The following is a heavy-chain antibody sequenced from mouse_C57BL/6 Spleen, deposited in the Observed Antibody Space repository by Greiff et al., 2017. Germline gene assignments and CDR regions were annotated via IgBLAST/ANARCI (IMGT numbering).Heavy chain of an antibody. Sequence: QVQLQQSGADLVRPGTSVKVSCKSSGSAFTNYLIEWVKQRPGQGLEWIGVINPGSGGTNSNEKFKGKATLTADKSSSTAYMQLSSLTSEDSAVYFCARGSGYAMDYWGQGTSVTVSS. CDR2: INPGSGGT. CDR1: GSAFTNYL. J-gene: IGHJ4*01. CDR3: ARGSGYAMDY. V-gene: IGHV1-54*01.